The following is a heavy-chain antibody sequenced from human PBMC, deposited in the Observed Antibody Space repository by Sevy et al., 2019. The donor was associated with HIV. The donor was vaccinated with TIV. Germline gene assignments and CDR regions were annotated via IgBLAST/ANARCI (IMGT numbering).Heavy chain of an antibody. CDR3: ARLEASASGWSRNGMDV. D-gene: IGHD6-19*01. CDR1: GYPFSTYA. Sequence: ASVKVSCKASGYPFSTYAISWVRQAPGQGLECMGWISAYNGHTNYAQSLQDRVTMTTDTSTSTAYMELRSLRSDDTAVYYCARLEASASGWSRNGMDVWGQGTTVTVSS. V-gene: IGHV1-18*01. J-gene: IGHJ6*02. CDR2: ISAYNGHT.